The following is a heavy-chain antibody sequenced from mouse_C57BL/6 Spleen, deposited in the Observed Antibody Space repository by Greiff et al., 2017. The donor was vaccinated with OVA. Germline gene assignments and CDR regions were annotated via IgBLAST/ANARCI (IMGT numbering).Heavy chain of an antibody. CDR1: GYTFTSYW. D-gene: IGHD2-5*01. Sequence: QVQLQPPGAELVRPGSSVKLSCKASGYTFTSYWMHWVKQRPIQGLEWIGNIDPSDSETHYNQKFKGKATLTVDKSSSTAYMQLSSLTSEDSAVYYCARFYYSNYEGYFDVWGTGTTVTVSS. J-gene: IGHJ1*03. CDR3: ARFYYSNYEGYFDV. CDR2: IDPSDSET. V-gene: IGHV1-52*01.